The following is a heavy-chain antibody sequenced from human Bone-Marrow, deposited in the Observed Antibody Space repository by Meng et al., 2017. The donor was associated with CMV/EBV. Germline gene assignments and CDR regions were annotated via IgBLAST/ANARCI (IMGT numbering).Heavy chain of an antibody. CDR2: MNPNSGNT. CDR3: ARGIGYCSSTSCYTEYYYYGMDV. J-gene: IGHJ6*02. V-gene: IGHV1-8*01. D-gene: IGHD2-2*02. CDR1: GYTFTSYD. Sequence: ASVKVSCKASGYTFTSYDINWVRQATGQGLEWMGWMNPNSGNTGYAQKFQGRVTMTRNTSISTAYMELSSLRSEDTAVYYCARGIGYCSSTSCYTEYYYYGMDVWGQGTTVTVYS.